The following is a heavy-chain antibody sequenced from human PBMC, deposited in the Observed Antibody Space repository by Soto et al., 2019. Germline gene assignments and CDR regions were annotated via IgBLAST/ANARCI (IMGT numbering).Heavy chain of an antibody. CDR3: ARSTLFCSSTSCYYYYYGMDV. D-gene: IGHD2-2*01. V-gene: IGHV1-69*01. J-gene: IGHJ6*02. Sequence: QVQLVQSGAEVKKPGSSVKVSCKASGGTFSSYAISWVRQAPGQGLEWMGGIIPIFGTANYAQKFQGSVTITADESTSTAYMELSSLRSEDTAVYYCARSTLFCSSTSCYYYYYGMDVWGQGTTVTVSS. CDR2: IIPIFGTA. CDR1: GGTFSSYA.